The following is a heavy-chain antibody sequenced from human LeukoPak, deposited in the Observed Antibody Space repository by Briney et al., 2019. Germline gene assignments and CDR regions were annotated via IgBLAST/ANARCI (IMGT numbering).Heavy chain of an antibody. CDR3: ARDCEASSYYSSGYDY. CDR1: GFTFRNYW. CDR2: IKEDGSEK. V-gene: IGHV3-7*01. J-gene: IGHJ4*02. Sequence: GGSLRLSCAASGFTFRNYWMSWVRQAPGKGLEWVANIKEDGSEKYYVDSVKGRFTMSRDNAKNLLYLQMNSLRAEDTAVYFCARDCEASSYYSSGYDYWGQGTLVTVSS. D-gene: IGHD3-22*01.